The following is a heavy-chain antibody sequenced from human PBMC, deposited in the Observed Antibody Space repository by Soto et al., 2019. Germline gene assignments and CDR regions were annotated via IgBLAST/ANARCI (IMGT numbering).Heavy chain of an antibody. Sequence: SETLSLTCTFSGGSISSGGYYWSWIRQHPGKGLEWIGYIYYSGSTYYNPSLKSRVTMSVDTSKNQFSLKLSSVTAADTAVYYCARHWGRGAAGTCYNWGQGTLVTVS. D-gene: IGHD6-13*01. J-gene: IGHJ4*02. CDR3: ARHWGRGAAGTCYN. V-gene: IGHV4-39*01. CDR2: IYYSGST. CDR1: GGSISSGGYY.